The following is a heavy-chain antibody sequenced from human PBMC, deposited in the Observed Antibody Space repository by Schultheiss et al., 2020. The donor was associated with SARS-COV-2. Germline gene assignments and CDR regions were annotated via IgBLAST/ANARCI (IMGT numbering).Heavy chain of an antibody. CDR3: ARADSGDYQYKY. CDR1: GGSISSGSYY. Sequence: SETLSLTCTVSGGSISSGSYYWSWIRQPAGKGLEWIGRISSRGNTKYNPSLTSRVTMSVDTSKNQFSLKVTSVTAADTAVYYCARADSGDYQYKYWGQGTLVTVSS. V-gene: IGHV4-61*02. CDR2: ISSRGNT. D-gene: IGHD4-17*01. J-gene: IGHJ4*02.